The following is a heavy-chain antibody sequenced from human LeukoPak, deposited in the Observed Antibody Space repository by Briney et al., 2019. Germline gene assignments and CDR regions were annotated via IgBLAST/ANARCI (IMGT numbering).Heavy chain of an antibody. CDR1: GGSISSRTYF. Sequence: SETLSLTCTVSGGSISSRTYFWGWIRPPPGGTLEWIGSLYYTGDTYYNPSLSSRVAMSIDTSNNQFSLKLSSLTAADTAVYYCARDRGHYSSSWYTWFDPWARESWSPSPQ. CDR2: LYYTGDT. J-gene: IGHJ5*02. CDR3: ARDRGHYSSSWYTWFDP. D-gene: IGHD6-13*01. V-gene: IGHV4-39*07.